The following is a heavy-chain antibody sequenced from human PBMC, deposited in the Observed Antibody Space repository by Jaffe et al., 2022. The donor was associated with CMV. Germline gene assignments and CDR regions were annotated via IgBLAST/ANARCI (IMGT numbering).Heavy chain of an antibody. CDR3: AKDNPIYRDDYYGMDV. CDR2: ISGSGGST. CDR1: GFTFSSYA. Sequence: EVQLLESGGGLVQPGGSLRLSCAASGFTFSSYAMSWVRQAPGKGLEWVSAISGSGGSTYYADSVKGRFTISRDNSKNTLYLQMNSLRAEDTAVYYCAKDNPIYRDDYYGMDVWGQGTTVTVSS. J-gene: IGHJ6*02. D-gene: IGHD3-9*01. V-gene: IGHV3-23*01.